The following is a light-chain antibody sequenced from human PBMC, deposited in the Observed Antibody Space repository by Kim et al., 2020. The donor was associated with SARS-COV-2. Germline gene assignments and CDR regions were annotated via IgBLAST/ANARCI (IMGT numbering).Light chain of an antibody. CDR1: SGSIANNY. CDR3: QSYDSSRWV. Sequence: NFMLTQPHSVSESPGKTITISCTRSSGSIANNYVQWYQQRPGSVPTTVIYEDNQRPSGVPDRFSGSIDSSSNSASLSISGLKTEDEADYYCQSYDSSRWVFGGGTQLTVL. V-gene: IGLV6-57*04. J-gene: IGLJ3*02. CDR2: EDN.